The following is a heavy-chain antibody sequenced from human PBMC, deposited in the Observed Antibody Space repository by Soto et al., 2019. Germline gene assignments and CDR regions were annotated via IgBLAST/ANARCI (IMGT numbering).Heavy chain of an antibody. CDR2: ISGSGGTT. Sequence: QPQLVESGGGLVKPGGSLRLSCAASRLTFSDYYMGWIRQAPGKGLEWISYISGSGGTTYYADSVKGRFTISRHNAKNSLYLHMKSLRVEDTAIYYCARDPDPQYYFDSWGQGTLVTVSS. CDR1: RLTFSDYY. J-gene: IGHJ4*02. CDR3: ARDPDPQYYFDS. V-gene: IGHV3-11*01.